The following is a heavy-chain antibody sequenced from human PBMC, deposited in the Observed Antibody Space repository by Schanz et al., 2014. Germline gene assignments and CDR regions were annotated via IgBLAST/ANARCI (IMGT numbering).Heavy chain of an antibody. CDR2: FIPILGIG. D-gene: IGHD3-10*01. Sequence: QVQLVQSGAEVKKPGSSVKVSCKASGGPFSSYTISWVRQAPGQGPEWMGRFIPILGIGNDAQKFQGRVTSTADKSTSTADRELSSLISDDKAVYYGAIERGGRGGGVWKVEWFDPWGQGTLVTVSS. CDR1: GGPFSSYT. V-gene: IGHV1-69*08. J-gene: IGHJ5*02. CDR3: AIERGGRGGGVWKVEWFDP.